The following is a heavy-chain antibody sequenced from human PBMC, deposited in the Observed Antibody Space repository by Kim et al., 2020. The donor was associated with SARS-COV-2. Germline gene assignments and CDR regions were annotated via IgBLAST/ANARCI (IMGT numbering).Heavy chain of an antibody. CDR3: ARVSLRDLGFSYYAMDV. Sequence: SETLSLTCTVSGGSISSGTNYWAWIRQFPGKGLEWIGHIDFSGTTFYNSTIKSRLTISVAISKNQFSLDLFSVTAADTAMYYCARVSLRDLGFSYYAMDVWGQGTTVTVS. V-gene: IGHV4-31*03. J-gene: IGHJ6*02. D-gene: IGHD3-10*01. CDR2: IDFSGTT. CDR1: GGSISSGTNY.